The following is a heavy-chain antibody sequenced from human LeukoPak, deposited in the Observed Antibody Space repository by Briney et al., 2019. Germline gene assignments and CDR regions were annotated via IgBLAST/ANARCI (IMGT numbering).Heavy chain of an antibody. J-gene: IGHJ4*02. CDR1: GDSISSYY. CDR3: ARGPTAGDPFYYFDY. CDR2: IYYSGST. Sequence: SETLSLTCTVSGDSISSYYWSWIRQPPGKGLEWIGYIYYSGSTNYNPSLKSRVTISVDTSKNQFSLKLSSVTAADTAVYYCARGPTAGDPFYYFDYWGQGTLVTVSS. D-gene: IGHD6-13*01. V-gene: IGHV4-59*01.